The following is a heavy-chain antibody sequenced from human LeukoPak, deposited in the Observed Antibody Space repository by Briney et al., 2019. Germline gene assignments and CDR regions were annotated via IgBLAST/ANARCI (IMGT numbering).Heavy chain of an antibody. Sequence: KPSETLSLTCAVSGYSISSDYYWGWIRQPPGRGLEWIASIYRSGRTHYNPSLKSRVTISLDTSKNQFSLKVNSVTAADTAVYFCARDRGGGLSPIDYWGQGTLVTVSS. CDR2: IYRSGRT. V-gene: IGHV4-38-2*02. CDR1: GYSISSDYY. J-gene: IGHJ4*02. D-gene: IGHD3-10*01. CDR3: ARDRGGGLSPIDY.